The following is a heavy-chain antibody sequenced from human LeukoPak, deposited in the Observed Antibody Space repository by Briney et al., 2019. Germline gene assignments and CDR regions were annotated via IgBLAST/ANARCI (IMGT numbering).Heavy chain of an antibody. J-gene: IGHJ4*02. CDR3: ATNLGWELLGYFDY. CDR2: ISGSGGST. Sequence: GGSLRLSCAASGFTFSSYAMSWVRQAPGKGLEWVAAISGSGGSTYYADSVKGRFTISRDNSKNTLYLQMNSLRAEDTAVYYCATNLGWELLGYFDYWGQGTLVTVSS. D-gene: IGHD1-26*01. CDR1: GFTFSSYA. V-gene: IGHV3-23*01.